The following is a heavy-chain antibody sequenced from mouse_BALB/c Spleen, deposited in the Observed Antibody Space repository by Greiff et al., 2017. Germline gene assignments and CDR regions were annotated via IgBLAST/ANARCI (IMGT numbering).Heavy chain of an antibody. Sequence: EVNLVESGGGLVKPGGSLKLSCAASGFTFSSYAMSWVRQTPEKRLEWVASISSGGSTYYPDSVKGRFTISRDNARNILYLQMSSLRSEDTAMYYCASDGYYFDYWGQGTTLTVSS. CDR2: ISSGGST. V-gene: IGHV5-6-5*01. CDR3: ASDGYYFDY. D-gene: IGHD1-2*01. CDR1: GFTFSSYA. J-gene: IGHJ2*01.